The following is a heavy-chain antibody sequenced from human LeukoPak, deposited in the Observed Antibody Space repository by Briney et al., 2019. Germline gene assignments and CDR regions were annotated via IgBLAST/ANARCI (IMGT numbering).Heavy chain of an antibody. CDR3: AKGYRSGSYYSDFDY. J-gene: IGHJ4*02. Sequence: PGGSLRLSCVASGFSFSSDGMRWVRQAPGKGLEWVSGISGSGDNTYYADSVKGRFTISRDNYKHMLYLQMNSLRAAGTAVYYCAKGYRSGSYYSDFDYWGQGTLVTVSS. CDR2: ISGSGDNT. V-gene: IGHV3-23*01. CDR1: GFSFSSDG. D-gene: IGHD3-10*01.